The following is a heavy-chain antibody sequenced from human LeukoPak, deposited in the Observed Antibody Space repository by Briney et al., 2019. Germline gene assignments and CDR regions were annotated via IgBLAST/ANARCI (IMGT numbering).Heavy chain of an antibody. CDR2: INPNSGGT. Sequence: GASVKVSCKASEYTFIGYYMHWVRQAPGQGLEWMGWINPNSGGTNYAQKFQGRVTMTRDTSISTAYMELSRLRSDDTAVYYCARAGKLMITMVRGALASKKGFDIWGQGTMVTVSS. D-gene: IGHD3-10*01. V-gene: IGHV1-2*02. CDR1: EYTFIGYY. CDR3: ARAGKLMITMVRGALASKKGFDI. J-gene: IGHJ3*02.